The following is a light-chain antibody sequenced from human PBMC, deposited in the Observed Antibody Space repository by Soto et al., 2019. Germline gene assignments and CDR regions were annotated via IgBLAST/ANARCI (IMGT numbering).Light chain of an antibody. Sequence: EIQMTQSPSSLSASVVDRITITCRASQSIVTYLNWYLQKPGKAPKLLIYDASSLQSGVPSRFSGSGSGTEFTLTISSLQPDDFGTYYCQEYNSYTGTFGPGTKVDIK. V-gene: IGKV1-5*01. CDR2: DAS. CDR3: QEYNSYTGT. CDR1: QSIVTY. J-gene: IGKJ1*01.